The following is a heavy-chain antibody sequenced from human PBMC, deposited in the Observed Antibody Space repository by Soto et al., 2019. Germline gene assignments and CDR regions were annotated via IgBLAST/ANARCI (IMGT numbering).Heavy chain of an antibody. V-gene: IGHV1-18*01. CDR1: GYTFTSYG. CDR3: ARMGDVPYYYYGLDV. CDR2: ISGYNGNT. D-gene: IGHD3-16*01. Sequence: QVQLVQSGGEVKKPGTSVKVSCKAPGYTFTSYGISWVRQAPGQGLEWMGWISGYNGNTNYAQKFQGRVTMTTDTSTATAYMELRSLSSDDTAVYYCARMGDVPYYYYGLDVWGPGTTVTVSS. J-gene: IGHJ6*02.